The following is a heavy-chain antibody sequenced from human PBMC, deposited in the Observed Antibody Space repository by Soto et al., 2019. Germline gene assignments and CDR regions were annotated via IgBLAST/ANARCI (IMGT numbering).Heavy chain of an antibody. Sequence: SETLSLTCAVSGGSIISSNWWSWVRQPPGKGLEWVGEIYHSGSTNYNPSLKSRVTISVDKSKNQFSLKLSSVTAADTAVYYCARGRNDFWSAHPYYFDYWGQGTLVTVSS. J-gene: IGHJ4*02. D-gene: IGHD3-3*01. CDR1: GGSIISSNW. CDR3: ARGRNDFWSAHPYYFDY. V-gene: IGHV4-4*02. CDR2: IYHSGST.